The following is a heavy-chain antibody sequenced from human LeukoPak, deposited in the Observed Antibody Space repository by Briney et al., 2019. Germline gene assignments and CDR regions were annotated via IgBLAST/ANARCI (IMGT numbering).Heavy chain of an antibody. J-gene: IGHJ5*02. V-gene: IGHV4-4*07. CDR3: ARDRSTYYCSSTSCLDNWFDP. Sequence: SETLSLTCTVSGGSISSYYWSWIRQPAGKGLEWIGRIYTSGSTNYNPSLKSRVTMSVDTSKNQFSLKLSSVTAADTAVYYCARDRSTYYCSSTSCLDNWFDPWGQGTLVTVSS. CDR1: GGSISSYY. CDR2: IYTSGST. D-gene: IGHD2-2*01.